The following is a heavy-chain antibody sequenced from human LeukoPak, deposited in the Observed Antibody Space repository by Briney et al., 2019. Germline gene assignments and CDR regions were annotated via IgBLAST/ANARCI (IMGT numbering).Heavy chain of an antibody. CDR3: AKWAVTTGVLWFDP. D-gene: IGHD4-11*01. V-gene: IGHV3-30*02. Sequence: GGSLRLSCAASGFTFSSYAMSWVRQAPGKGLEWVAFIRYDGSNKYYADSVKGRFTISRDNSKNTLYLQMNSLRAEDTAVYYCAKWAVTTGVLWFDPWGQGTLVTVSS. J-gene: IGHJ5*02. CDR1: GFTFSSYA. CDR2: IRYDGSNK.